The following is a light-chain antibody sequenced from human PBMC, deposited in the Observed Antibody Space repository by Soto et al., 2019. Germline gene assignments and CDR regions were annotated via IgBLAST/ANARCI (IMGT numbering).Light chain of an antibody. Sequence: EIVMTQSPATLSVSPGERATLSCRASQSVNSNLAGYQQKPGQAPRLLIYGASTRATGIPARFSGSGSGTEFTLTISSLQSEDFVVYYCQQYKSWPLTFGGGTKVEIK. CDR3: QQYKSWPLT. CDR1: QSVNSN. J-gene: IGKJ4*01. V-gene: IGKV3D-15*01. CDR2: GAS.